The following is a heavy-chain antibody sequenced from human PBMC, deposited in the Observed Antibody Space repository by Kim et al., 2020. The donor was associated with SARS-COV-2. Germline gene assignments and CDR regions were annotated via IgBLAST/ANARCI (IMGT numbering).Heavy chain of an antibody. V-gene: IGHV1-24*01. J-gene: IGHJ6*02. CDR2: FDPEDGET. D-gene: IGHD3-10*01. CDR1: GYTLTELS. Sequence: ASVKVSCKVSGYTLTELSMHWVRQAPGKGLEWMGGFDPEDGETIYAQKFQGRVTMTEDTSTDTAYMELSSLRSEDTAVYYCATWKYYYGSGSYFYYGMDVWGQGTTVTVSS. CDR3: ATWKYYYGSGSYFYYGMDV.